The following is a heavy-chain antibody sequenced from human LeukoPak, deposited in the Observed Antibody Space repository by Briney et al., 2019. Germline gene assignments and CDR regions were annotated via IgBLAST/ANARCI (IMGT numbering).Heavy chain of an antibody. D-gene: IGHD6-19*01. CDR2: ISGSGGST. J-gene: IGHJ4*02. CDR3: ARDPHYSSGCDY. V-gene: IGHV3-23*01. Sequence: PGGSLRLSCAASGFTFSSYGMSWVRQAPGKGLEWVSAISGSGGSTYYADSVKGRFTISRDNSKNTLYLQMNSLRAEDTAVYYCARDPHYSSGCDYWGQGTLVTVSS. CDR1: GFTFSSYG.